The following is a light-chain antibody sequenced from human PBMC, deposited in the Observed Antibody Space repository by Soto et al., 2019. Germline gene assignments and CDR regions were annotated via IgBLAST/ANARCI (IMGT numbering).Light chain of an antibody. CDR2: GAS. J-gene: IGKJ1*01. V-gene: IGKV3-20*01. Sequence: EIVLTQSPGTLSLSPGERATLSCRASQSLSGSYLAWYQQKPGQAPRLLVYGASTRATGIPDRFSGSGSGTDFTLTISRLEPEDVAVYYCQQYGSSTAWTFGQGTKVDIK. CDR3: QQYGSSTAWT. CDR1: QSLSGSY.